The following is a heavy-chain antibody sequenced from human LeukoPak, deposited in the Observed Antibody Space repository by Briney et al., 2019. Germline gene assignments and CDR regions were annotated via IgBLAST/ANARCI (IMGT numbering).Heavy chain of an antibody. CDR2: ISYDGSNK. CDR1: GFTFSSYA. V-gene: IGHV3-30-3*01. CDR3: ARDPQLYYYDSSGYQTRFDY. Sequence: GGSLRLSCAASGFTFSSYAMHWVRQAPGKGLVWVAVISYDGSNKYYADSVKGRFTISRDNSKNTLYLQMNSLRAEDTAVYYCARDPQLYYYDSSGYQTRFDYWGQGTLVTVSS. D-gene: IGHD3-22*01. J-gene: IGHJ4*02.